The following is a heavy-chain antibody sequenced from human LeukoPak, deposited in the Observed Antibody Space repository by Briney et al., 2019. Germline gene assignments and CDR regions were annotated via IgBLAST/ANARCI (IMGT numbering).Heavy chain of an antibody. CDR3: ARTSGYDFEQSYMDV. CDR2: ISSSSSYI. V-gene: IGHV3-21*01. J-gene: IGHJ6*03. D-gene: IGHD5-12*01. CDR1: GFTFSSYS. Sequence: PGGSLRLSCAASGFTFSSYSMNWVRQAPGKGLEWVSSISSSSSYIYYADSVKGRFTISRDNAKNSLYLQMNSLRAEDTAGYYCARTSGYDFEQSYMDVWGKGTTVTVSS.